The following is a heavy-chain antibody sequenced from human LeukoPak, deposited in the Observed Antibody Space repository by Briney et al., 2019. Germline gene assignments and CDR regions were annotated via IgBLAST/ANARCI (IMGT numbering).Heavy chain of an antibody. D-gene: IGHD2-2*01. CDR2: ISGSGDNT. Sequence: GGSLKLSCAASGFTFSSYAMSWVRQAPGRGLEWVSSISGSGDNTYYAESVKGRFTISRDNSNDTVYLQLSSLRAEDSALYYCAKVRGVYCSSPACYYYDAWGQGTPVTVSS. J-gene: IGHJ4*02. CDR1: GFTFSSYA. V-gene: IGHV3-23*01. CDR3: AKVRGVYCSSPACYYYDA.